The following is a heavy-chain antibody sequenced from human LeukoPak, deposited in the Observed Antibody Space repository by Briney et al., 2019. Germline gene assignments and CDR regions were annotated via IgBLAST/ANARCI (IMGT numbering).Heavy chain of an antibody. Sequence: ASVKVSCKASGGTFSNTAFSWVRQAPGQGLEWMGRIIPILGASNNAQKFQGRLTVTADTSTSTVYMELISLTSEDTAVYYCARDPLRGYNPHTSDYWGQGTLVTVSS. V-gene: IGHV1-69*04. CDR2: IIPILGAS. CDR1: GGTFSNTA. D-gene: IGHD5-12*01. CDR3: ARDPLRGYNPHTSDY. J-gene: IGHJ4*02.